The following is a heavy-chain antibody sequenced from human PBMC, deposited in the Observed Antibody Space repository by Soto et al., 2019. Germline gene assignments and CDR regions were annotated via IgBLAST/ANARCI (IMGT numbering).Heavy chain of an antibody. CDR3: ARTTSGDSDY. J-gene: IGHJ4*02. D-gene: IGHD2-21*02. V-gene: IGHV3-72*01. CDR1: GFTFSDHY. Sequence: GGSLRLSCAASGFTFSDHYMDWVRQAPGKGPEWVGRSRNKANSYSTDYAASVKGRFIISRDDAKSSVYLQMNSLKTEDTAVYYCARTTSGDSDYWGQGALVTVSS. CDR2: SRNKANSYST.